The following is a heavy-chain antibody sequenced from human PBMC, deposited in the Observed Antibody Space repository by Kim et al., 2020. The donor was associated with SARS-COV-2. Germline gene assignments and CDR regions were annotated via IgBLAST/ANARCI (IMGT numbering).Heavy chain of an antibody. V-gene: IGHV3-74*01. Sequence: GGSLRLSCAASGFTFSNFWMHWVRQTPEKGLVWVSRSNAGGTVTDYADSVKGQFTISIDNAKNSLYLHMNSLRVEDTAVYYCARGSNDWYGVDYWGQGSLVTVSS. CDR2: SNAGGTVT. CDR1: GFTFSNFW. CDR3: ARGSNDWYGVDY. J-gene: IGHJ4*02. D-gene: IGHD6-19*01.